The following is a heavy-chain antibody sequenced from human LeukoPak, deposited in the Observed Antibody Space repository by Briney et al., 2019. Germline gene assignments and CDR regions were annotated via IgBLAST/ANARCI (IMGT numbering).Heavy chain of an antibody. V-gene: IGHV4-39*01. J-gene: IGHJ3*02. CDR2: IYYSGST. D-gene: IGHD6-13*01. CDR1: GGSISSSSYY. CDR3: LAAAGNAFDI. Sequence: SETLSLTCTVSGGSISSSSYYWGWIRQPPGKGLEWLGSIYYSGSTYYNPSLKSRVTISVDTSKNQFSLKLSSVTAADTAVYYCLAAAGNAFDIWGQGTMVTVSS.